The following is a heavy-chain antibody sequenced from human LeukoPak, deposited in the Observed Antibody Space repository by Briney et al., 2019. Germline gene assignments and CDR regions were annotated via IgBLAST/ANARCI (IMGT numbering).Heavy chain of an antibody. V-gene: IGHV4-59*08. Sequence: PSETLSLTCTVSGGSISSYYWSWIRQPPGKGLEWIGSIYHSGSTYYNPSLKSRVTISVDTSKNQFSLKLSSVTAADTAVYYCARIGYCSSTSCYGAFDIWGQGTMVTVSS. CDR2: IYHSGST. D-gene: IGHD2-2*01. CDR1: GGSISSYY. J-gene: IGHJ3*02. CDR3: ARIGYCSSTSCYGAFDI.